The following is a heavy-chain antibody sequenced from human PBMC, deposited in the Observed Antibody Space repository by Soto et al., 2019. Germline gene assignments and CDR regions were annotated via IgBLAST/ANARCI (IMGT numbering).Heavy chain of an antibody. V-gene: IGHV1-69*13. D-gene: IGHD5-12*01. J-gene: IGHJ4*02. CDR1: GGTFSSYA. CDR3: ARVATPHYYFDY. CDR2: IIPIFGTA. Sequence: ASVKVSCKASGGTFSSYAISWVRQAPGQGLEWMGGIIPIFGTANYAQKFQGRVTITADESTSTAYMELSSLRSEDTAVYYCARVATPHYYFDYWGQGTLVTVSS.